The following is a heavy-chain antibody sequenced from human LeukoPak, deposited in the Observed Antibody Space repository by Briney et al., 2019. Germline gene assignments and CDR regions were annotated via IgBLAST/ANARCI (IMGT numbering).Heavy chain of an antibody. D-gene: IGHD1-26*01. Sequence: PGGSLRLSCAASGFTFSGYWMHWVRQAPGKGLVWVSRISTDGTTTTYADSVKGRFTISRDNAKNSLYLQMNSLRVEDTAVYYCARSPMYSGPNYYYGMDVWGQGTTVTVSS. V-gene: IGHV3-74*01. CDR1: GFTFSGYW. J-gene: IGHJ6*02. CDR3: ARSPMYSGPNYYYGMDV. CDR2: ISTDGTTT.